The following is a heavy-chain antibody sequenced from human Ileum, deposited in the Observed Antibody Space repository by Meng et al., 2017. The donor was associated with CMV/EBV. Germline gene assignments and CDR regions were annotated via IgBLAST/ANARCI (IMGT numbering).Heavy chain of an antibody. CDR2: ISYSGTA. J-gene: IGHJ4*02. D-gene: IGHD3-10*01. CDR3: ARDSTYPSGLDY. Sequence: ESGPGLVKPSETLSLPCTVSVGSISSSLYYWGWIRQPPGKGLEWSGTISYSGTAFYNLSLKSRVAISIDTPKFQFSLKLSSVTATDTAVYYCARDSTYPSGLDYWGQGTLVTVSS. V-gene: IGHV4-39*07. CDR1: VGSISSSLYY.